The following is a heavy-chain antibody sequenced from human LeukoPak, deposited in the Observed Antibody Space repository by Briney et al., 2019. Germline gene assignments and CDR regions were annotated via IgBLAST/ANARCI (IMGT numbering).Heavy chain of an antibody. D-gene: IGHD6-6*01. CDR2: MYYSGST. CDR1: GGSTSSDS. Sequence: SETLSLTCTVSGGSTSSDSWSWIRQAPGKGLEWIGDMYYSGSTNYDPSLKSRRSISVDPSKNHFSLKQSSGTAADTAVYYCARIITGRLDYWGQGTLVTVSS. V-gene: IGHV4-59*01. J-gene: IGHJ4*02. CDR3: ARIITGRLDY.